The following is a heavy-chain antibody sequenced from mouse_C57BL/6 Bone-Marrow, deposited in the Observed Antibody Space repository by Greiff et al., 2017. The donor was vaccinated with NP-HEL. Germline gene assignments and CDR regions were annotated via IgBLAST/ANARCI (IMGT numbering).Heavy chain of an antibody. D-gene: IGHD4-1*01. CDR3: ARLTGGYYFDY. CDR2: ISNGGGST. V-gene: IGHV5-12*01. CDR1: GFTFSDYY. Sequence: DVKLVESGGGLVQPGGSLKLSCAASGFTFSDYYMYWVRQTPEKRLEWVAYISNGGGSTYYPDTVKGRFTISRDNAKNTRYLQMSRLKSEDTAMYYCARLTGGYYFDYWGQGTTLTVSS. J-gene: IGHJ2*01.